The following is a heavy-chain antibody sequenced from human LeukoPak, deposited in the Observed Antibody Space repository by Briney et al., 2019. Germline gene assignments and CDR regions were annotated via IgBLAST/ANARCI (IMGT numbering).Heavy chain of an antibody. V-gene: IGHV1-8*02. J-gene: IGHJ4*02. Sequence: GASVKVSCKASGYTFTSYDINWVRQATGQGLEWMGWMNPNSGNTGYAQKFQGRVTMTRNTSISTAYMELSSLRSEDTAVYYCARGSYYYDSSGYSLFDYWGQGTLVTVSS. CDR2: MNPNSGNT. D-gene: IGHD3-22*01. CDR3: ARGSYYYDSSGYSLFDY. CDR1: GYTFTSYD.